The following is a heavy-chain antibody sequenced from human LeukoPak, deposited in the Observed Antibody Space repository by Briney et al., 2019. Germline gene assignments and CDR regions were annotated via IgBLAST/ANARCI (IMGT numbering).Heavy chain of an antibody. V-gene: IGHV1-24*01. CDR2: FDPEDGEP. J-gene: IGHJ4*02. Sequence: ASVKVSCKVSGYTLSELSMYWVRQAPGKGLEWMGGFDPEDGEPIYAQKFQGRVTMTEDTSTDTAYMELSSLRSEDTAVYYCARMVVRGVNVFSPFDYWGQGTLVTVSS. D-gene: IGHD3-10*01. CDR1: GYTLSELS. CDR3: ARMVVRGVNVFSPFDY.